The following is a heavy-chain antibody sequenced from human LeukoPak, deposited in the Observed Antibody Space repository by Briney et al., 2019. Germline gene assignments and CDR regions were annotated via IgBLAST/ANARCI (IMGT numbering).Heavy chain of an antibody. Sequence: SETLSLTCTVSGGSISSSSYYWGWIRQPPGKGLEWIGYIYYNGNTYYNPPLKSRVAISLDTSKNQFSLKLSSVTAADTAVYYCARTSTTTRYGMDVWGQGTTVAVSS. J-gene: IGHJ6*02. V-gene: IGHV4-39*01. D-gene: IGHD2/OR15-2a*01. CDR1: GGSISSSSYY. CDR2: IYYNGNT. CDR3: ARTSTTTRYGMDV.